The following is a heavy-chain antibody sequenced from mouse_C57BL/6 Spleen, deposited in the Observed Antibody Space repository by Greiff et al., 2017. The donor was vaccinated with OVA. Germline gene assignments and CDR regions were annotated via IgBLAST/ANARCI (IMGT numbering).Heavy chain of an antibody. CDR3: ARRGTYYGSSHFDY. Sequence: QVTLKESGPGILQSSQTLSLTCSFSGFSLSTSGLGVSRLRQPSGKGLDWMAHIYWDDDKRDNPSLKSLLTISEDTSRNQVFLKNTSVDTADTATYYCARRGTYYGSSHFDYWGQGTTLTVSS. CDR2: IYWDDDK. J-gene: IGHJ2*01. D-gene: IGHD1-1*01. CDR1: GFSLSTSGLG. V-gene: IGHV8-12*01.